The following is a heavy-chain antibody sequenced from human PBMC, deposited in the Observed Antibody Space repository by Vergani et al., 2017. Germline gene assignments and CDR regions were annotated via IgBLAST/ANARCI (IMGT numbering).Heavy chain of an antibody. Sequence: QVQLVQSGAEVKKPGSSVKVSCKASGGTFTGYYMHWVRQAPGQGLEWMGWINPNSGGTNYAQKFQGRVTMTRDTSISTAYMELSRLRAEDTAVYYCAREPYYYDSSGYYYEDAFDIWGQGTMVTVSS. CDR2: INPNSGGT. V-gene: IGHV1-2*02. D-gene: IGHD3-22*01. CDR1: GGTFTGYY. CDR3: AREPYYYDSSGYYYEDAFDI. J-gene: IGHJ3*02.